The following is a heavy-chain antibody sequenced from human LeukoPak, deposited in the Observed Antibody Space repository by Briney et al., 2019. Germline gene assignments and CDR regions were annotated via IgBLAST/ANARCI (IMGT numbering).Heavy chain of an antibody. V-gene: IGHV3-23*01. CDR1: GFTFSSYA. CDR2: ISGSGGST. CDR3: AKDQKYYDSSGYT. J-gene: IGHJ5*02. Sequence: GGSLRLSCAASGFTFSSYAMNWVRQAPGKGLEWVSAISGSGGSTYYADSVKGRFTISRDNSKNTLYLQMNSLRAEDTAVYYCAKDQKYYDSSGYTWGQGTLVTVSS. D-gene: IGHD3-22*01.